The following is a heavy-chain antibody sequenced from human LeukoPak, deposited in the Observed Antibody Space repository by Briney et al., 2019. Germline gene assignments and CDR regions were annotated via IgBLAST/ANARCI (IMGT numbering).Heavy chain of an antibody. V-gene: IGHV4-38-2*02. CDR1: GYSISSGYY. Sequence: TSETLSLTCAVSGYSISSGYYWGWIRQPPGKGLEWIGSIYHSGSTNYNPSLKSRVTISVDTSKNQFSLKLSSVTAADTAVYYCARDPIRKYSYASDGGPYWGQGTLVTVSS. CDR2: IYHSGST. J-gene: IGHJ4*02. D-gene: IGHD5-18*01. CDR3: ARDPIRKYSYASDGGPY.